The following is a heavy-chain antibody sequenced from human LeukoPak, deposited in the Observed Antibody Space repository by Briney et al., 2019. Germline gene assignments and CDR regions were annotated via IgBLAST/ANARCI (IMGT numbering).Heavy chain of an antibody. CDR3: ARETGNYSFDY. D-gene: IGHD3-10*01. V-gene: IGHV4-59*01. J-gene: IGHJ4*02. CDR2: IYYSGTT. Sequence: KTSETLSLTCTVSGGAISSYYWSWIRQPPGQGLEWIGYIYYSGTTNYNPSLKSRVTLSVDTSKSQFSLKLSSVTAADTAVFYCARETGNYSFDYWGQGTLVTVSS. CDR1: GGAISSYY.